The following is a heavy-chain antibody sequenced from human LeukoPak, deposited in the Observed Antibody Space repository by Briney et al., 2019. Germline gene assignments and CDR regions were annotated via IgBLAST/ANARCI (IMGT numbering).Heavy chain of an antibody. J-gene: IGHJ3*02. D-gene: IGHD3-22*01. CDR1: GGSITSYN. V-gene: IGHV4-59*01. Sequence: PSETLSLTCTVSGGSITSYNWNWIRQPPGKGLEWIGCIYYSGNTNYNPSLKSRVTISVDTSKNQFSLKLSSVAAADTAVYYCAREGDSSAWGDAFDIWSQGTMVTVSS. CDR2: IYYSGNT. CDR3: AREGDSSAWGDAFDI.